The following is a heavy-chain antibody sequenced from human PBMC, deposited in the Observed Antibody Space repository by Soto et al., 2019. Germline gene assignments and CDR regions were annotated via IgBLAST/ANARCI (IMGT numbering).Heavy chain of an antibody. J-gene: IGHJ6*02. V-gene: IGHV1-3*01. CDR3: AVGYCSGGSCYSIGMDV. Sequence: ASVKVSCKASGYTFTNYAMHWGRQAPGQRLKWMGWINAGNGNTKYSQKFQGRVTITRDTSASTAYMELSSLRSEDTAVYYCAVGYCSGGSCYSIGMDVWGQGTTVTVSS. CDR2: INAGNGNT. CDR1: GYTFTNYA. D-gene: IGHD2-15*01.